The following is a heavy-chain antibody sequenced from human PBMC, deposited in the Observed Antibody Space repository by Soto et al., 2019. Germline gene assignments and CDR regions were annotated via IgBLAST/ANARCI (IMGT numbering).Heavy chain of an antibody. CDR2: MYYSGNT. Sequence: PSETLSLTCTVSGTSITSNNYYWGWIRQPPGKGLEWIASMYYSGNTYYNPSLKSRVTISVDTSKNQLFLKLSSVTAADTAVYYFVRYGPYYDYVWGSYLAFDIWGQGTMVTVSS. J-gene: IGHJ3*02. V-gene: IGHV4-39*01. CDR3: VRYGPYYDYVWGSYLAFDI. CDR1: GTSITSNNYY. D-gene: IGHD3-16*02.